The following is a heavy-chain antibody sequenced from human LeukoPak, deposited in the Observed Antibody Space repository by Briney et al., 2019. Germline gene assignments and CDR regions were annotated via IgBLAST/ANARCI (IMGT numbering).Heavy chain of an antibody. Sequence: GGSLRLSCAASGFTFSSYGMHWVRQAPGKGLEWVAVISYDGSNKYYADSVKGRFTISRDNSKNTLYLQMNSLRAEDTAVHYCAKLGSSGWYHYYYYGMDVWGQGTTVTVSS. CDR2: ISYDGSNK. V-gene: IGHV3-30*18. CDR1: GFTFSSYG. D-gene: IGHD6-19*01. J-gene: IGHJ6*02. CDR3: AKLGSSGWYHYYYYGMDV.